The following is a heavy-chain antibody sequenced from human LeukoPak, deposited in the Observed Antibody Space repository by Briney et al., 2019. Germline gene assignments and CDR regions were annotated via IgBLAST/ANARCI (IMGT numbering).Heavy chain of an antibody. D-gene: IGHD3-3*01. CDR2: VYYSGST. CDR1: GYSISSGYY. CDR3: ARVGSPLVTVFAWFDP. V-gene: IGHV4-38-2*02. Sequence: PSETLSLTCTVSGYSISSGYYWGWIRQPPGKGLEWIGSVYYSGSTYYNPSLKSRVTMSVDTSKNQFSLKLSSVTAADTAVYYCARVGSPLVTVFAWFDPWGQGTLVTVSS. J-gene: IGHJ5*02.